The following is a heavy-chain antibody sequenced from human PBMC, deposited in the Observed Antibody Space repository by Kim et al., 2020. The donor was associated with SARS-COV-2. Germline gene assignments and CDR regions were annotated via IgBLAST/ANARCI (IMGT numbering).Heavy chain of an antibody. Sequence: SETLSLTCTVSGGSISSSSYYWGWIRQPPGKGLEWIGSIYYSGSTYYNPSLKSRVTISVDTSKNQFSLKLSSVTAADTSVYYCARWKYQLLLPNWFDPWGQGTLVTVSS. CDR2: IYYSGST. CDR3: ARWKYQLLLPNWFDP. V-gene: IGHV4-39*07. D-gene: IGHD2-2*01. CDR1: GGSISSSSYY. J-gene: IGHJ5*02.